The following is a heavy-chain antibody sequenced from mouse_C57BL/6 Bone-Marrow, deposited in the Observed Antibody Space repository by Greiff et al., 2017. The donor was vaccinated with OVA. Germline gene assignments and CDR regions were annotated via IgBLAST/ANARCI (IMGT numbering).Heavy chain of an antibody. CDR1: GYSITSGYY. V-gene: IGHV3-6*01. Sequence: VQLQQSGPGLVKPSQSLSLTCSVTGYSITSGYYWNWIRQFPGNKLEWMGYISYDGSNNYNTSLKNRISITRDTSKNQFFLKLNSVTTEDTATYYCARDRIYYDYLYSFDYWGQGTPLTVSS. J-gene: IGHJ2*01. CDR3: ARDRIYYDYLYSFDY. D-gene: IGHD2-4*01. CDR2: ISYDGSN.